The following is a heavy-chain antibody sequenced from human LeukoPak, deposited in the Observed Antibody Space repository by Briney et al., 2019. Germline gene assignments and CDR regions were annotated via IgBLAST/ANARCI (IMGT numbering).Heavy chain of an antibody. V-gene: IGHV3-21*04. Sequence: GGSLRLFCAASGFTFSSYSMNWVRQAPGKGLEWVSSISSSSSYIYYADSVKGRFTISRDNSKNTLYLQMNSLRVEDTAVYYCAREGDGYRTTGYFDYWGQGTLVTVSS. CDR2: ISSSSSYI. D-gene: IGHD5-24*01. J-gene: IGHJ4*02. CDR1: GFTFSSYS. CDR3: AREGDGYRTTGYFDY.